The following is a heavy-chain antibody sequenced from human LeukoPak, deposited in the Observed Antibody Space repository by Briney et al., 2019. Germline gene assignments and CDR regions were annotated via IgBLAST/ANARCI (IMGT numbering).Heavy chain of an antibody. CDR2: INPSGGST. Sequence: ASVKVSCKASGYTFTSYYMHWVRQAPGQGLEWMGIINPSGGSTSYAQKFQGRVTMTRNTSISTAYMELSSLRSEDTAVYYCARAAVGSLRFDPWGQGTLVTVSS. J-gene: IGHJ5*02. V-gene: IGHV1-46*01. CDR3: ARAAVGSLRFDP. D-gene: IGHD3-10*01. CDR1: GYTFTSYY.